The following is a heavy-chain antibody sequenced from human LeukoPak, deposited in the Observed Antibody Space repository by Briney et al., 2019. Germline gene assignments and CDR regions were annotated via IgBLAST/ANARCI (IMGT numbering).Heavy chain of an antibody. CDR1: GYNFIHYW. Sequence: GESLKISCEASGYNFIHYWIGWVRQVPGKGLEWMGIIYPADSDTKYSPSFHGQVTTSADKSISTAYLQLVNLKPSDTAIYYCARRNWNSGYYLDLWGQRPPVTVSS. D-gene: IGHD3-22*01. CDR2: IYPADSDT. J-gene: IGHJ4*02. V-gene: IGHV5-51*01. CDR3: ARRNWNSGYYLDL.